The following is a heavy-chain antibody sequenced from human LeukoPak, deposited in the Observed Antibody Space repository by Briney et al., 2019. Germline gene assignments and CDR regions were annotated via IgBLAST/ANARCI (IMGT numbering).Heavy chain of an antibody. Sequence: GRSLRLSCAASGFTFSSYAMHWVRQAPGKGLEWVAVISCDGGEKYYADSVKGRFTISRVNSKNTLFLQMNSLRNEDTAVYYCCAAYYYMDVWGKGTTVTVSS. CDR1: GFTFSSYA. CDR3: CAAYYYMDV. D-gene: IGHD6-25*01. V-gene: IGHV3-30-3*01. CDR2: ISCDGGEK. J-gene: IGHJ6*03.